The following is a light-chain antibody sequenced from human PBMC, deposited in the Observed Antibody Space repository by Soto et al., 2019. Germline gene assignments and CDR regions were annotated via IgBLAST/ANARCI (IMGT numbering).Light chain of an antibody. V-gene: IGKV3-20*01. CDR1: QSVSRNY. J-gene: IGKJ1*01. Sequence: EVMLTQSPGTLSLSPGERATLSCRASQSVSRNYLAWYQQKSGQAPRLLIYGASNRATGIPDRFSGSGSGTDFTLTIRRLEPEDFAVYYCRQYDTSPRTFGQGTKVEFK. CDR2: GAS. CDR3: RQYDTSPRT.